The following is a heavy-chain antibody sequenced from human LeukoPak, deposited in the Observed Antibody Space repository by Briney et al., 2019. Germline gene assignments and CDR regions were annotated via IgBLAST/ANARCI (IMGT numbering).Heavy chain of an antibody. CDR2: FSSYNGNT. D-gene: IGHD3-22*01. V-gene: IGHV1-18*01. J-gene: IGHJ3*02. CDR3: ARDGIYYDSSPDAFDI. Sequence: ASVKVSCKASGYSFTTYGITWVRQAPGQGLEWMGWFSSYNGNTNYAQKFQGRVTMTTDTPTTTAYMELRSLTSDDTATYYCARDGIYYDSSPDAFDIWGQGTTVTVSS. CDR1: GYSFTTYG.